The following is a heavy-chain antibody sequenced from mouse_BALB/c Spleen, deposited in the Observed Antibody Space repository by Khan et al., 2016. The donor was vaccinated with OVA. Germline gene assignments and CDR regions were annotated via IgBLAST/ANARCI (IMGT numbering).Heavy chain of an antibody. CDR1: GYSITSDYA. J-gene: IGHJ2*01. D-gene: IGHD1-1*01. CDR3: ARIYGGDFDY. CDR2: ISYSGNI. V-gene: IGHV3-2*02. Sequence: EVKLLESGPGLVKPSRSLSLTCTVTGYSITSDYAWNWIRQFPGNKLEWMGYISYSGNIHYNPSLKSRISITRDTSKNQFFLQLNSVTTEDTATYYCARIYGGDFDYWGQGTTLTVSS.